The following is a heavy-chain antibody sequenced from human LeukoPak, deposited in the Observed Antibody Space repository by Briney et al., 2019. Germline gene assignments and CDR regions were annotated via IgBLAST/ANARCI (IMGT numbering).Heavy chain of an antibody. CDR1: GYTFTSYY. CDR2: INPSGGST. J-gene: IGHJ4*02. D-gene: IGHD3-22*01. Sequence: ASVKVSCKASGYTFTSYYMHWVRQAPGQGLEWMAIINPSGGSTSYAQKFQGRVTMTRDTSTSTVYMELSSLRSEDTAVYYCAIDSRPSYDSSGYYYPGDYWGQGTLVTVSS. CDR3: AIDSRPSYDSSGYYYPGDY. V-gene: IGHV1-46*01.